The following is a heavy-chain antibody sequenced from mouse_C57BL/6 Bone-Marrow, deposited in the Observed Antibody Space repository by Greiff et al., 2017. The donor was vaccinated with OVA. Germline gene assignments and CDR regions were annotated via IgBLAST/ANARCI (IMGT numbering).Heavy chain of an antibody. CDR3: ARQGGSSFWIAY. CDR2: IYPGSGST. V-gene: IGHV1-55*01. Sequence: VQLQQPGAELVKPGASVKMSCKASGYTFTSYWITWVKQRPGQGLEWIGDIYPGSGSTNYNEKFKSKATLTVDTSYSTAYMQLSSLTSEDSAVDYCARQGGSSFWIAYWGQGTLVTVSA. J-gene: IGHJ3*01. CDR1: GYTFTSYW. D-gene: IGHD1-1*01.